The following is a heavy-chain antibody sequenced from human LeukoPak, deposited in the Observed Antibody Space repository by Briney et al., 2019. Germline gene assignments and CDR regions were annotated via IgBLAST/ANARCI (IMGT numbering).Heavy chain of an antibody. D-gene: IGHD1-26*01. CDR1: GFTFSSYE. CDR3: AREYSGSYYGGEFFY. Sequence: PGGSLRLSCAASGFTFSSYEMNWVRQAPGKGLEGVGNIKEDGSKKYYVDSVKGRFTISRDNAKNSLYLQMNSLRAEDTAVYYCAREYSGSYYGGEFFYWGQGTLVTVSS. J-gene: IGHJ4*02. CDR2: IKEDGSKK. V-gene: IGHV3-7*01.